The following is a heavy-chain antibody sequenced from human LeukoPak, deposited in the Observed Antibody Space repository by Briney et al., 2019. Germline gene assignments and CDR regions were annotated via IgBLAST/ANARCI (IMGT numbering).Heavy chain of an antibody. D-gene: IGHD2-2*01. CDR3: ARVSTPGSQLLPWTYYYYGMDV. CDR2: IIPIFGTA. CDR1: GGTFSSYA. Sequence: SVKVSCKASGGTFSSYAISWVRQAPGQGLEWMGGIIPIFGTANYAQKVQGRVTITADESTSTVYMELSSLRSEDTAVYYCARVSTPGSQLLPWTYYYYGMDVWGKGTTVTVSS. V-gene: IGHV1-69*13. J-gene: IGHJ6*04.